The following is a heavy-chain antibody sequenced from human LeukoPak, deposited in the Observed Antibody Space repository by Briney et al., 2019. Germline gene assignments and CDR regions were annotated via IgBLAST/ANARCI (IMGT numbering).Heavy chain of an antibody. V-gene: IGHV1-18*01. Sequence: ASVKVSCKASGYTFTNYGISCVRQAPGQGLEWMGYIIAYNGNTNYAQNFQGRVTMTTDTSTSTAYMELRSLRSDDTAVYYCARDLVRGRRKWENNGMDVWGQGTRVTVSS. CDR1: GYTFTNYG. J-gene: IGHJ6*02. CDR3: ARDLVRGRRKWENNGMDV. CDR2: IIAYNGNT. D-gene: IGHD1-26*01.